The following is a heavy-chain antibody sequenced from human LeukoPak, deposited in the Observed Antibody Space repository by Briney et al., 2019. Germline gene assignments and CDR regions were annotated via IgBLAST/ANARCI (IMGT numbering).Heavy chain of an antibody. CDR3: ARDPYGSGSYLSGGFDP. J-gene: IGHJ5*02. Sequence: GGSLRLSCAASGFTVSSNYMSWVRQAPGKGLEWVAVISYDGSNKYYADSVKGRFTISRDNSKDTLYLQMNSLRAEDTAVYYCARDPYGSGSYLSGGFDPWGQGTLVTVSS. V-gene: IGHV3-30*03. CDR2: ISYDGSNK. D-gene: IGHD3-10*01. CDR1: GFTVSSNY.